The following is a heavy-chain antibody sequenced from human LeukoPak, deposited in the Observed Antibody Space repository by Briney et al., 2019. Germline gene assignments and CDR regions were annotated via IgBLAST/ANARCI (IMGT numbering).Heavy chain of an antibody. D-gene: IGHD3-22*01. CDR3: AREGNYYDSHS. CDR1: GFTFDDYG. CDR2: IYYRGST. Sequence: PGGSLRLSCAASGFTFDDYGMSWVRQPPGKGLEWIGSIYYRGSTYYNPSLKSRVTMSVDTSKNQFSLKLSSVTAADTAVFYCAREGNYYDSHSWGQGTLVTVSS. J-gene: IGHJ4*02. V-gene: IGHV4-39*07.